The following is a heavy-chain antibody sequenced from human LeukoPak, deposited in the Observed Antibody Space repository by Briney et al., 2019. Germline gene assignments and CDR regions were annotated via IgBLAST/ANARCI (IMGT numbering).Heavy chain of an antibody. D-gene: IGHD5-12*01. CDR3: ARGVATDY. V-gene: IGHV4-39*07. J-gene: IGHJ4*02. Sequence: SETLSLTCAVSGASISGSGYYLGWIRQPPGKGLEWIGNIYYTGSTYYNASLQSRVTISIDTSKNQFYLKLSSVTAADTAVYYCARGVATDYWGQGTLVTVSS. CDR2: IYYTGST. CDR1: GASISGSGYY.